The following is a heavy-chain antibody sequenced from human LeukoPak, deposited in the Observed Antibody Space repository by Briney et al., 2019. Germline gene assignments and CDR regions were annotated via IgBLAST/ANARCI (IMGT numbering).Heavy chain of an antibody. D-gene: IGHD4-17*01. V-gene: IGHV3-20*04. Sequence: GGALRLPCTVSGLTFEDYGLHWVRHVPGKEPEGVPGLNWYGGGRCYAGSGEGRFIISRENAKGVLYLQLNDLRVEDTALNYCARDAVPSGRSWFDPWGQGTLVTVSS. J-gene: IGHJ5*02. CDR2: LNWYGGGR. CDR3: ARDAVPSGRSWFDP. CDR1: GLTFEDYG.